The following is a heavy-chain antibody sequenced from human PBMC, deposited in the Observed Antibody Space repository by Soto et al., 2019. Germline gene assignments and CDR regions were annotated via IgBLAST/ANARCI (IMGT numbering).Heavy chain of an antibody. CDR3: ARDPTNDYGDDTFDY. CDR1: GDAFQSYA. D-gene: IGHD4-17*01. V-gene: IGHV1-69*06. Sequence: QVLLLQSGSEVKKPGSSVKVSCKASGDAFQSYAIHWVRQAPGQGLEYMGRIIPSYDRTKYAQKFQGRHTVTADKYTSTVYMELSSLKYEDTAVYYCARDPTNDYGDDTFDYWGQGTKVIVSS. CDR2: IIPSYDRT. J-gene: IGHJ4*02.